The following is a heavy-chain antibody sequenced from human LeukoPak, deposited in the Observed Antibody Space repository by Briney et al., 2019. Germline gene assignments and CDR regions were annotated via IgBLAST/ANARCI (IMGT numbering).Heavy chain of an antibody. D-gene: IGHD4-23*01. CDR3: AISSPVATVGY. Sequence: GGSLRLSCADSGFTFSSYWISWVRQAPGKGMEWVANINQDGSEKYYVDSVRGRFTISRDNAKNSLYLQMNSLRAEDTAVYYCAISSPVATVGYWGQGTLVTVSS. J-gene: IGHJ4*02. CDR1: GFTFSSYW. V-gene: IGHV3-7*01. CDR2: INQDGSEK.